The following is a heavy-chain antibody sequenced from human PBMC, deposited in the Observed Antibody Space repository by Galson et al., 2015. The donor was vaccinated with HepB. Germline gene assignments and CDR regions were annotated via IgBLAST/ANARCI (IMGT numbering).Heavy chain of an antibody. V-gene: IGHV5-51*01. CDR2: IYPGDSDT. D-gene: IGHD3-22*01. Sequence: QSGAEVKKPGESLKISCEASGYTFTSYWIAWVRQMPGKGLEWMGIIYPGDSDTNYSPSFQGHVTISADRSISTAYLQWNSLKASDTAMYYCARDTATQYYYDTTGSLLGYWGQGTLVTVSS. CDR1: GYTFTSYW. CDR3: ARDTATQYYYDTTGSLLGY. J-gene: IGHJ4*02.